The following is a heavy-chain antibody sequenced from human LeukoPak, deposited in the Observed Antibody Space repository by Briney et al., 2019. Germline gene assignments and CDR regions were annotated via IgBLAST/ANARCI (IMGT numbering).Heavy chain of an antibody. J-gene: IGHJ4*02. Sequence: SETLSLTCTVSGGAIISDNFYWGWVRQPPGKGLEWVGSINYSWTTYYNPSLRSRVSISVDTSRTQFFLRLNSVTAADTAVYYCGRLFDSWGQGILVTVSS. CDR3: GRLFDS. CDR2: INYSWTT. V-gene: IGHV4-39*01. CDR1: GGAIISDNFY.